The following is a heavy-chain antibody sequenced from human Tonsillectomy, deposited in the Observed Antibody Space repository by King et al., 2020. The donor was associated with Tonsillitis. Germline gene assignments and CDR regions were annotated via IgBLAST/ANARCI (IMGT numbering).Heavy chain of an antibody. CDR2: ISTSSTYT. Sequence: VQLVQSGGGLVKPGGSLSLSCAASGFTFSDYYMSWIRQVPGKGLEWVSYISTSSTYTNYADSMKGRFTISRDNARNSLYLQMNSLRAEDTAIYYCARGSFNTWTPTFWFWGQGALITVSS. V-gene: IGHV3-11*05. CDR3: ARGSFNTWTPTFWF. D-gene: IGHD1-1*01. CDR1: GFTFSDYY. J-gene: IGHJ4*02.